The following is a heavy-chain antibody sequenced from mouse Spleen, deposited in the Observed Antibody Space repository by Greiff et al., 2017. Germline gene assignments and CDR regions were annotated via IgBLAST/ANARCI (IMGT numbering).Heavy chain of an antibody. V-gene: IGHV14-3*02. J-gene: IGHJ4*01. D-gene: IGHD1-1*01. Sequence: EVKLQESGAELVKPGASVKLSCTASGFNIKDTYMHWVKQRPEQGLEWIGRIDPANGNTKYDPKFQGKATITADTSSNTAYLQLSSLTSEDTAVYYCARWGYGRAVYAMDYWGQGTSVTVSS. CDR2: IDPANGNT. CDR3: ARWGYGRAVYAMDY. CDR1: GFNIKDTY.